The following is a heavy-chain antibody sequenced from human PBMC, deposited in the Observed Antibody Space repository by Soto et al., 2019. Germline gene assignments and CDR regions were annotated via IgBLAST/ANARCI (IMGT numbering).Heavy chain of an antibody. D-gene: IGHD3-10*01. Sequence: SETLSLTCAVYGGSFSGYYWSWIRQPPGKGLEWIGEINHSGSTNYNPSLKSRVTISVDTSKNQFSLKLSSVTAADTAVYYCARTNMVRGLVGYYYGMDVWGQGTTVTVSS. CDR2: INHSGST. CDR3: ARTNMVRGLVGYYYGMDV. CDR1: GGSFSGYY. V-gene: IGHV4-34*01. J-gene: IGHJ6*02.